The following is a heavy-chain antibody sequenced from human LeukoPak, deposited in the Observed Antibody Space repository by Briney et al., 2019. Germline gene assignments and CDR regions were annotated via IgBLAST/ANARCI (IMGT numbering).Heavy chain of an antibody. V-gene: IGHV3-33*01. CDR3: VRASGSFDY. J-gene: IGHJ4*02. CDR1: GFTFSDYG. D-gene: IGHD3-10*01. CDR2: IWSDSSHK. Sequence: GGSLRLSCAASGFTFSDYGIHWVRRVPGKGLEWVAVIWSDSSHKYYADSVKGRFTISRDNSRKTLWLQMNSLRVEDTAVYYCVRASGSFDYWGQGTLVTVSS.